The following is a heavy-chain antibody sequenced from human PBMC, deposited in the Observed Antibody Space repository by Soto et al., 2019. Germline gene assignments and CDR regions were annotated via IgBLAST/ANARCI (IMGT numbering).Heavy chain of an antibody. V-gene: IGHV2-5*02. CDR2: IYWDDDK. CDR1: GFSRTTGGVA. D-gene: IGHD3-16*01. CDR3: AHRMCYGCGS. Sequence: QITLKESGPALVKPTQTLTLTCTFSGFSRTTGGVAVGWIRQPPGKALEWLALIYWDDDKRYSPSLKSRITITKDTTKSQVVLTVTNINPVDTATDYCAHRMCYGCGSWCQGTLVTVS. J-gene: IGHJ5*02.